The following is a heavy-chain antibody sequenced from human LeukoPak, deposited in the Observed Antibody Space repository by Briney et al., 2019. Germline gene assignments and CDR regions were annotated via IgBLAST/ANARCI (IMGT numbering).Heavy chain of an antibody. CDR3: AREEYVLRFLEWLSHFDY. V-gene: IGHV1-2*02. D-gene: IGHD3-3*01. CDR1: GYTFNGYY. J-gene: IGHJ4*02. CDR2: INPNSGGT. Sequence: ASVKVSCKASGYTFNGYYMHWVRQAPGQGLEWLGWINPNSGGTNYAQKFQGRVTMTRDTSISTAYMELSRLRSDDTAVYYCAREEYVLRFLEWLSHFDYWGQGTLVTVSS.